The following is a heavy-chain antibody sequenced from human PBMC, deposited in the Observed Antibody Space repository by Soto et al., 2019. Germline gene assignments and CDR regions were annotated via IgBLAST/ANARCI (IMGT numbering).Heavy chain of an antibody. J-gene: IGHJ6*02. V-gene: IGHV1-69*01. CDR3: AREYDYDSAAPYYYYGMDV. CDR2: IIPIFGTA. D-gene: IGHD3-16*01. Sequence: QVQLVQSGAEVKKPGSSVKVSCKASGGTFSSYAISWVRQAPGQGLEWMGGIIPIFGTANYAQKFQGRVTITADESTSTAYMELSSLRSEDTAVYYCAREYDYDSAAPYYYYGMDVWGQGTTVTGSS. CDR1: GGTFSSYA.